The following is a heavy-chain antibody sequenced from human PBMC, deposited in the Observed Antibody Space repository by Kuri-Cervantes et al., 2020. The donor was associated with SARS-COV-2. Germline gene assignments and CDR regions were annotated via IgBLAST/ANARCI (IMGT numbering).Heavy chain of an antibody. CDR2: INAGNGNT. V-gene: IGHV1-3*01. Sequence: ASVKVSCKASGYTFTSYAMHWVRQAPGQRLEWMGWINAGNGNTKYSQKFQGRVTITRDTSASTAYMELSSLRSEDTAVYYCATSAVTHYNWYFDLWGRGTLVTVSS. CDR3: ATSAVTHYNWYFDL. CDR1: GYTFTSYA. D-gene: IGHD4-17*01. J-gene: IGHJ2*01.